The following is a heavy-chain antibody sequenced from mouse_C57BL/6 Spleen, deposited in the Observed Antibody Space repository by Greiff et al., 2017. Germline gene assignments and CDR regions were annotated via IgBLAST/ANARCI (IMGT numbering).Heavy chain of an antibody. CDR3: ARWGDYGWFAW. CDR2: IRNKANGYTT. J-gene: IGHJ3*01. V-gene: IGHV7-3*01. D-gene: IGHD2-4*01. CDR1: GFTFTDYY. Sequence: EVHLVESGGGLVQPGGSLSLSCAASGFTFTDYYMSWVRQPPGKALEWLGFIRNKANGYTTEYSASVKGRFTISRDNSQSILYLQMNALRAEDSATYYCARWGDYGWFAWWGQGTLVTVSA.